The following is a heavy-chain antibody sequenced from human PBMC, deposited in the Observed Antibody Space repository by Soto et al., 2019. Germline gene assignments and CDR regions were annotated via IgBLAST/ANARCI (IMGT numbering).Heavy chain of an antibody. CDR1: CGSVSNSNYY. J-gene: IGHJ4*02. D-gene: IGHD2-8*01. Sequence: PSETLSLTCTVSCGSVSNSNYYWGWIRQSPGKGLEWIGSVYYRGSSYSKSSVKSRVTISVDTSKNQFSLNLNSVTASDTAVYYCVSQRTSVLTQAYFDYWGPGALVTVSS. V-gene: IGHV4-39*01. CDR3: VSQRTSVLTQAYFDY. CDR2: VYYRGSS.